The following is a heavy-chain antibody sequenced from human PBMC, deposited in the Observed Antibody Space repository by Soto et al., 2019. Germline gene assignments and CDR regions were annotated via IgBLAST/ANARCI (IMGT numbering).Heavy chain of an antibody. Sequence: GGSLRLSCAASGFTFSSYAMHWVRQAPGKGLEWVAVISYDGSNKYYADSVKGRFTISRDNSKNTLYLQMNSLRAEDTAIYYCAKSLSGLFSLGDFNYWGQGALVTVSS. J-gene: IGHJ4*02. CDR2: ISYDGSNK. CDR1: GFTFSSYA. V-gene: IGHV3-30-3*02. D-gene: IGHD1-1*01. CDR3: AKSLSGLFSLGDFNY.